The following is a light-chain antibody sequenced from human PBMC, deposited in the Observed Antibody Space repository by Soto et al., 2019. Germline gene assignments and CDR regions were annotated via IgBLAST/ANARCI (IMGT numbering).Light chain of an antibody. CDR1: QSLVYSDGYTY. J-gene: IGKJ1*01. CDR2: KVS. CDR3: MQGTYWPRT. V-gene: IGKV2-30*01. Sequence: DFVMVRAPLARRFRRAQPASISCSSSQSLVYSDGYTYLNWFQQRPGQSPRRLIYKVSNRDSGVPDRFSGSGSGSDFTLKISRVEAEDVGVYYCMQGTYWPRTFGQGTKVDIK.